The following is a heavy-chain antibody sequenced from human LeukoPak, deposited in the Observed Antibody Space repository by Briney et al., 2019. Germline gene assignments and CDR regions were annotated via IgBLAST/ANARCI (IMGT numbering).Heavy chain of an antibody. V-gene: IGHV1-18*01. CDR2: ISAYNVNT. Sequence: GASVKVSCKASGYTFTSYGISWVRQAPGQGLEWMGWISAYNVNTNYAQKLHGRVTMTTDTSTSTAYMELRSVGSDDTAVYYCARATALPPYDYWGQGTLVTVSS. J-gene: IGHJ4*02. D-gene: IGHD4-17*01. CDR3: ARATALPPYDY. CDR1: GYTFTSYG.